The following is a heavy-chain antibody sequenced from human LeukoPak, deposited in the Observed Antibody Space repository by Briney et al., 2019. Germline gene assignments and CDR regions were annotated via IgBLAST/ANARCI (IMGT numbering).Heavy chain of an antibody. D-gene: IGHD6-19*01. CDR2: ISSSSSYI. CDR3: ARVYAVARYVFDY. V-gene: IGHV3-21*01. Sequence: GGSLRLSCAASGFTFSSYSMNWVRQAPGEGLEWVSSISSSSSYIYYADSVKGRFTISRDNAKNSLYLQMNSLRAEDTAVYYCARVYAVARYVFDYWGQGTLVTVSS. CDR1: GFTFSSYS. J-gene: IGHJ4*02.